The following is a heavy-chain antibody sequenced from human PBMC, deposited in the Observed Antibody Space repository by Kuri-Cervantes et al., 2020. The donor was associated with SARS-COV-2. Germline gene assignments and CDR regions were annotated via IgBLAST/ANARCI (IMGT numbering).Heavy chain of an antibody. CDR2: INPTGGTT. CDR3: ARDLRYSSGWGRLGYYYYGMDV. CDR1: GYTFTNYY. D-gene: IGHD6-19*01. J-gene: IGHJ6*02. Sequence: ASVKVSCKASGYTFTNYYMHWVRQAPGQGLEWLGMINPTGGTTSYAQRFQGKVTMTWDTSTSTAYMELRSLRSDDTAAYYCARDLRYSSGWGRLGYYYYGMDVWGQGTTVTVSS. V-gene: IGHV1-46*01.